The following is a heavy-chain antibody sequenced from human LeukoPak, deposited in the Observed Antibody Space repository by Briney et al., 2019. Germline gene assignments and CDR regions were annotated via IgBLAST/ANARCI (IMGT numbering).Heavy chain of an antibody. CDR2: INPNSGGT. CDR1: GYTFTGYY. V-gene: IGHV1-2*02. J-gene: IGHJ4*02. Sequence: ASVKVSCKASGYTFTGYYMHWVRQAPGQGLEWMGWINPNSGGTNYAQKFQDRVTMARDTSISTAYMELSRLRSDDTAVYYCARACLYTDYFDYWGQGTLVTVSS. D-gene: IGHD3-16*01. CDR3: ARACLYTDYFDY.